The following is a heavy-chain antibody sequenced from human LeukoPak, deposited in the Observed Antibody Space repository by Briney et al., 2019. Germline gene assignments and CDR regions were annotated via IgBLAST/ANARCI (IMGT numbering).Heavy chain of an antibody. Sequence: GSSVKVSCKASVGTFSSYAISWVRRAPGQGLEWMGRIIPIFGTANYAQKFQGRVTITTDESTSTAYMELSSLRSEDTAVYYCARTSARFRGNWFDPWGQGTLVTVSS. V-gene: IGHV1-69*05. CDR2: IIPIFGTA. CDR1: VGTFSSYA. CDR3: ARTSARFRGNWFDP. D-gene: IGHD3-3*01. J-gene: IGHJ5*02.